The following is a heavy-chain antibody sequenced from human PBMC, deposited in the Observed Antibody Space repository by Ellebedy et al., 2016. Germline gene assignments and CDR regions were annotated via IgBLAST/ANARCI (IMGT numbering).Heavy chain of an antibody. CDR2: ISSNSDSK. CDR3: ARWGGRGGSSGFYSLYYFDS. V-gene: IGHV3-23*01. D-gene: IGHD3-22*01. CDR1: GLTVSGNH. Sequence: GESLKISXVASGLTVSGNHMNWVRQAPGKGLEWVASISSNSDSKYYAESVKGRFSVSRDSSQKTLYLQIDSLRSDDTAVYFCARWGGRGGSSGFYSLYYFDSWGQGTLVTVSS. J-gene: IGHJ4*02.